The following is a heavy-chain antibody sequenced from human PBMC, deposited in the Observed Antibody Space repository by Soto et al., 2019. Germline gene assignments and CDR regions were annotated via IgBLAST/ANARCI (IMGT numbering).Heavy chain of an antibody. V-gene: IGHV3-23*01. CDR2: ISGSGGST. CDR1: GFTFSSYA. Sequence: GGSLRLSCAASGFTFSSYAMSWVRQAPGKGLEWVSAISGSGGSTYYADSVKGRFTISRDNSKNTLYLQMNSLRAEDTAVYYCAKDGYCSGGSCYYYYGMDVWGQGTTVTVS. J-gene: IGHJ6*02. D-gene: IGHD2-15*01. CDR3: AKDGYCSGGSCYYYYGMDV.